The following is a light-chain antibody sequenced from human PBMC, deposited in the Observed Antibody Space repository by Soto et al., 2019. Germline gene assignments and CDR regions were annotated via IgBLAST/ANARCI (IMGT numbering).Light chain of an antibody. CDR2: DAS. Sequence: DIVLTQSPATLSLSPGERATLSCGASQSVSSNYVAWYQHRRGLPPSLLIHDASSRATSIPDRFSVSGSGTDIPIIINRLAAEDFVVYCCQQCGPSPWTFGQGTKVDIK. V-gene: IGKV3D-20*01. J-gene: IGKJ1*01. CDR3: QQCGPSPWT. CDR1: QSVSSNY.